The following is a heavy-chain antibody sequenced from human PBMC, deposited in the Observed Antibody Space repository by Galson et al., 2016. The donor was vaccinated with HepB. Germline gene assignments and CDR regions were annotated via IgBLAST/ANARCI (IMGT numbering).Heavy chain of an antibody. CDR3: ARAPTTALHRFDP. V-gene: IGHV4-30-2*01. J-gene: IGHJ5*02. D-gene: IGHD1-1*01. Sequence: TLSLTCTVSGASISASGYSWSWFRQPPGKGLEWLGYVYHTGHTYYNPSLKSRLTVSMDRSNNQLSLTMTSVTAADTAVYFCARAPTTALHRFDPWGQGTLVIVSS. CDR2: VYHTGHT. CDR1: GASISASGYS.